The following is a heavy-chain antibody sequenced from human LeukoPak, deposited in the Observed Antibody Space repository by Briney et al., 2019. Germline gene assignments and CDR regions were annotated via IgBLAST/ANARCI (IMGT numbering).Heavy chain of an antibody. CDR2: IYYSGST. D-gene: IGHD1-7*01. Sequence: PSETLSLTCTVSGGSISSYYWSWIRRPPGKGLEWIGYIYYSGSTNYNPSLKSRVTISVDTSKNQFSLKLSSVTAADTAVYYCARVSWNWSLDYWGQGTLVTVSS. V-gene: IGHV4-59*01. J-gene: IGHJ4*02. CDR3: ARVSWNWSLDY. CDR1: GGSISSYY.